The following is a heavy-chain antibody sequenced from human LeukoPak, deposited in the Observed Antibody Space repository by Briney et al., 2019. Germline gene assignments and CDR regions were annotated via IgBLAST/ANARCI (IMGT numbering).Heavy chain of an antibody. D-gene: IGHD2/OR15-2a*01. CDR1: GGSFSGYY. CDR3: ARKGNFPIYYYYGMDV. CDR2: INHSGST. V-gene: IGHV4-34*01. Sequence: KTSETLFLTCAVYGGSFSGYYWSWIRQPPGKGLEWIGEINHSGSTNYNPSLKSRVTISVDTSKNQFSLKLSSVTAADTAVYYCARKGNFPIYYYYGMDVWGQGTTVTVSS. J-gene: IGHJ6*02.